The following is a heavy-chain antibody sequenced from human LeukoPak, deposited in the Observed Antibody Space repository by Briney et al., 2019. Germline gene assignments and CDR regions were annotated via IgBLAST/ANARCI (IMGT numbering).Heavy chain of an antibody. CDR1: GGSISSSSYY. CDR3: ARHSPTMVRGVPYYYYYYMDV. D-gene: IGHD3-10*01. CDR2: IYYSGST. V-gene: IGHV4-39*01. J-gene: IGHJ6*03. Sequence: SETLSLTCTVSGGSISSSSYYWGWIRQPPGKGLEWIGSIYYSGSTYYNPSLKSRVTISVDTSKNQFSLKLSSVTAADTAVYYCARHSPTMVRGVPYYYYYYMDVWGKGTTVTISS.